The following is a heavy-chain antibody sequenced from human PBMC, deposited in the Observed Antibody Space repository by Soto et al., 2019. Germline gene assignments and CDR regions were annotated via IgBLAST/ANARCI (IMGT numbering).Heavy chain of an antibody. CDR2: IRHSGST. CDR1: GGSFSDYY. CDR3: ARGGPTTSYYLAF. V-gene: IGHV4-34*01. D-gene: IGHD2-2*01. J-gene: IGHJ4*02. Sequence: SETLSLTCAVFGGSFSDYYWNWVRQPPGKGLEWIGEIRHSGSTNYNPALKSRLTMSEDTSKNQFSLKLSSVTAADTAMYYCARGGPTTSYYLAFWGQGTLVTVSS.